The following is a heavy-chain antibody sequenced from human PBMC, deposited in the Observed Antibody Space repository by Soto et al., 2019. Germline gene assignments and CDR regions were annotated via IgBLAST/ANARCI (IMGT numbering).Heavy chain of an antibody. CDR3: AVYQLQRNSSYYYGMDV. CDR1: GFTFSSYG. J-gene: IGHJ6*02. V-gene: IGHV3-33*01. D-gene: IGHD2-2*01. Sequence: GGSLRLSCAASGFTFSSYGTHWVRQAPGKGLEWVAVIWYDGSNKYYADSVKGRFTISRDNSKNTLYLQMNSLRAEDTAVYYCAVYQLQRNSSYYYGMDVWGQGTTVTVSS. CDR2: IWYDGSNK.